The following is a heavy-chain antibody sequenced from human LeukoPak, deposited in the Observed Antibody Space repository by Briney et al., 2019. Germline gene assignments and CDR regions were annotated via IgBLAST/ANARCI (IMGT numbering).Heavy chain of an antibody. J-gene: IGHJ4*02. Sequence: PGGSLTLTCAASGFTFSDYYMNWIRQAPGKGLEWVSYISSSSSYTNYADSVKGRFTISRDNAKNSLYLQMNSLRAEDTAVYYCARDRSDILTGYYTTFDYWGQGTLVTVSS. CDR2: ISSSSSYT. CDR3: ARDRSDILTGYYTTFDY. D-gene: IGHD3-9*01. V-gene: IGHV3-11*05. CDR1: GFTFSDYY.